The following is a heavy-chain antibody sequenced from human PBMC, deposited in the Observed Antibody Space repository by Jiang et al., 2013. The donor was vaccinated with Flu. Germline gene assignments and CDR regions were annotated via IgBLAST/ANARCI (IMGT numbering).Heavy chain of an antibody. Sequence: VQLVESGAEVKKPGESLRISCKGSGYTFDRYWIGWVRQMPGKGLEWMGVIYPGDSDTTYSPSFQGQVTISADKSIRTAYLQWERLKASDTAIYYCGRPAAAAGTGRWYFDLWGRGTLVTVSS. CDR1: GYTFDRYW. V-gene: IGHV5-51*01. CDR2: IYPGDSDT. D-gene: IGHD6-13*01. CDR3: GRPAAAAGTGRWYFDL. J-gene: IGHJ2*01.